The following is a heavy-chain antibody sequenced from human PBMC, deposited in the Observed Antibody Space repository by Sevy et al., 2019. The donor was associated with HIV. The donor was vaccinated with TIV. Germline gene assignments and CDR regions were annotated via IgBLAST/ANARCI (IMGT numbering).Heavy chain of an antibody. CDR2: IIPLFDTT. J-gene: IGHJ4*02. D-gene: IGHD3-9*01. Sequence: ASLKVSCKASGDTFSIYGISWVRQAPGQGLEWMGGIIPLFDTTNNAQKFHDRVTFTADESTSTAYMELSSLRSEDTAMYYCARAFPNILTGYYDYWGQGTLVTVSS. CDR3: ARAFPNILTGYYDY. V-gene: IGHV1-69*13. CDR1: GDTFSIYG.